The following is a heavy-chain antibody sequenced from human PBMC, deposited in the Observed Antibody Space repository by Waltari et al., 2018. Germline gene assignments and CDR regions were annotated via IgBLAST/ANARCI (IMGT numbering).Heavy chain of an antibody. CDR3: AHFAYRDSRLLDH. CDR1: GFSISSNGVA. V-gene: IGHV2-5*02. D-gene: IGHD1-26*01. Sequence: QITLKESGPTLVKPTETVMLTCSLSGFSISSNGVAVGWIRQPPGKAPESLAIIYWDDDTLYSPSLRDRITITKDTSKNQVVLTMTNMDPVDTATYFCAHFAYRDSRLLDHWGQGALVTVSS. J-gene: IGHJ4*02. CDR2: IYWDDDT.